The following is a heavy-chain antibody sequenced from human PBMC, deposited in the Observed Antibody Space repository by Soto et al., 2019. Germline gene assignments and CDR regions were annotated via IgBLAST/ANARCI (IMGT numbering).Heavy chain of an antibody. CDR3: ASPKLAFYNWFDP. CDR2: IYYSGST. J-gene: IGHJ5*02. Sequence: QLQLQESGPGLVKPSETLSLTCTVSGGSISSSSYYWGWIRQPPGKGLEWIGSIYYSGSTYYNPSLKSRVAISVDTSKNRFSLKLSSVTAADTAVYYCASPKLAFYNWFDPWGQGTLVTVSS. D-gene: IGHD3-3*02. CDR1: GGSISSSSYY. V-gene: IGHV4-39*01.